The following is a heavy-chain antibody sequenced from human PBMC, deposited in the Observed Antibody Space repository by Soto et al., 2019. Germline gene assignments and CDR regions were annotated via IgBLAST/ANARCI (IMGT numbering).Heavy chain of an antibody. CDR2: ISYDGSNK. CDR3: ASASGRGYYDQYFDY. V-gene: IGHV3-30-3*01. CDR1: GFTFSSYA. Sequence: QVQLVESGGGVVQPGRSLRLSCAASGFTFSSYAMHWVRQAPGKGLEWVAVISYDGSNKYYADSVKGRFTISRDNSKNTLYLQMNSLRAEDTAVYYCASASGRGYYDQYFDYWGQGTLVTVSS. J-gene: IGHJ4*02. D-gene: IGHD3-3*01.